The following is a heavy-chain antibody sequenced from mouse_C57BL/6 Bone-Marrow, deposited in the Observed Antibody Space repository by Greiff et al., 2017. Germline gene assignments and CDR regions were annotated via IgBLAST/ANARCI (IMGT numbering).Heavy chain of an antibody. Sequence: LQLKESGGGLVQPGESLKLSCESNEYEFPSHDMSWVRKTPETRLELVAAINSDGGSPYSPDTMERRFIISSAHTKKTLYLQRSSLRSEDTALYYCALLWLRRRYYAMDYWGQGTSVTVSS. V-gene: IGHV5-2*01. CDR2: INSDGGSP. D-gene: IGHD2-2*01. J-gene: IGHJ4*01. CDR1: EYEFPSHD. CDR3: ALLWLRRRYYAMDY.